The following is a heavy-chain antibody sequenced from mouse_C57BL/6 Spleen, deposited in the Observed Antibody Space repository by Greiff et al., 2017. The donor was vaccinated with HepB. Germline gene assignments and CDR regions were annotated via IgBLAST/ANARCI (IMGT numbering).Heavy chain of an antibody. J-gene: IGHJ2*01. V-gene: IGHV1-9*01. Sequence: VKVVESGAELLKPGASVKLSCKATGYTFTGYWIEWVKQRPGHGLEWIGEILPGSGSTNYNEKFKGKATFTADTSSNTAYMQLSSLTTEDSAIYYCARRLDSYYYGSSYFDYWGQGTTLTVSS. CDR3: ARRLDSYYYGSSYFDY. CDR2: ILPGSGST. CDR1: GYTFTGYW. D-gene: IGHD1-1*01.